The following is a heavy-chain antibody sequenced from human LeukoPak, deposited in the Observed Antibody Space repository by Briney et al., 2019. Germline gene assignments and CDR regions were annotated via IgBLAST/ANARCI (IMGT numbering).Heavy chain of an antibody. CDR2: MKSNRDGGTS. J-gene: IGHJ4*02. D-gene: IGHD4-11*01. CDR1: GFTFHNAW. V-gene: IGHV3-15*01. CDR3: TTLSNDVLY. Sequence: GGSLRLSCAASGFTFHNAWMTWVRQAPGKGLEWVGRMKSNRDGGTSDYAAPVKGRFAISRDDSKNTLYLHMNSLRAEDTAVYYCTTLSNDVLYWGQGTLVTVS.